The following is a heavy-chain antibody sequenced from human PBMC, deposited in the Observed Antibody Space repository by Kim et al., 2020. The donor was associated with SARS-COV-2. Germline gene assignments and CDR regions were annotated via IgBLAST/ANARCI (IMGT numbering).Heavy chain of an antibody. CDR1: GYTFSSYG. V-gene: IGHV1-18*04. J-gene: IGHJ4*02. CDR2: ISAYNGNT. CDR3: ATDPPYSGSAPDY. Sequence: ASVKVSCKASGYTFSSYGINWVRQAPGQGLEWMGWISAYNGNTNYAQNFQGRVTMTTDTSTSTAYMELRSLRSDDTAVYYCATDPPYSGSAPDYWGQGTLVTVSS. D-gene: IGHD1-26*01.